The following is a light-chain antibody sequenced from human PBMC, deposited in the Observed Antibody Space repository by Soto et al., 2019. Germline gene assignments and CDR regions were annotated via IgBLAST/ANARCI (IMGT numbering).Light chain of an antibody. Sequence: QSALTQPASVSGSPGQSMTISCTGTSSDIGSYNRVSWYQQPPGTAPKLIIYEVNNRPSGVPDRFSGSKSGNTASLTISGLQAEDEADYYCNSFTTSSTYAFGTGTKVTVL. V-gene: IGLV2-18*02. J-gene: IGLJ1*01. CDR3: NSFTTSSTYA. CDR2: EVN. CDR1: SSDIGSYNR.